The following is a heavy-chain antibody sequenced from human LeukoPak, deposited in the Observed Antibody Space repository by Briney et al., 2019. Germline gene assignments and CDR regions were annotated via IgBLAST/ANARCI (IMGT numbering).Heavy chain of an antibody. Sequence: ASVKVSCKASGYTFTGYYMHWVRQAPGQGLEWMGWINPNSGGTNYAQKFQGRVTMTRDTSISTAYMELSRLRSDDTAVYYCARGITIFGVVRGGGFDYWGQGTLVTVSS. CDR3: ARGITIFGVVRGGGFDY. D-gene: IGHD3-3*01. CDR1: GYTFTGYY. CDR2: INPNSGGT. V-gene: IGHV1-2*02. J-gene: IGHJ4*02.